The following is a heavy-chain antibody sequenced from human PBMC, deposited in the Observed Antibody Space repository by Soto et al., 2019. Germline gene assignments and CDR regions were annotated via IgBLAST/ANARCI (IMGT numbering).Heavy chain of an antibody. J-gene: IGHJ1*01. CDR1: GFTFSSYG. D-gene: IGHD2-15*01. V-gene: IGHV3-30*03. CDR3: ASGVVVAPPYFQH. Sequence: QVQLVESGGGVVQPGRSLRLSCAASGFTFSSYGMHWVRQAPGKGLEWVAVISYDGSHKYYADSVKGRFTISRDNSNNTQYLQVDGLRAGETAVCYCASGVVVAPPYFQHWGPGNLVNVSS. CDR2: ISYDGSHK.